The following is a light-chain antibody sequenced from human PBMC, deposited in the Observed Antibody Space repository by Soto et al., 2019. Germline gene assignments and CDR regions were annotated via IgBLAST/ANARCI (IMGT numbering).Light chain of an antibody. CDR1: NSNIGAGYD. CDR3: QSYDSSLSGVL. CDR2: VKT. V-gene: IGLV1-40*01. Sequence: QSVLTQPPSVSGAPGQRVTISCTGSNSNIGAGYDVHWYQHLPGTAPKLLIYVKTNRPSGVPDRFSGSQSGTSASLAITGLQAEDEADYYCQSYDSSLSGVLFGGGTQLTVL. J-gene: IGLJ2*01.